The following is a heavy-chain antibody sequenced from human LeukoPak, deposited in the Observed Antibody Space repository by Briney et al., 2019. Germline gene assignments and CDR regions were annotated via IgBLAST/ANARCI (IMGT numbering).Heavy chain of an antibody. V-gene: IGHV3-21*01. CDR1: GFTFSSYS. J-gene: IGHJ4*02. Sequence: GGSLRLSCAASGFTFSSYSMNWVRQAPGKGLEWVSSISSSSSYIYYADSVKGRFTISRDNAKNSLYLQMNSLRAEDTAVYYCARGSQEQQGIDYWGQGTLVTVSS. D-gene: IGHD6-13*01. CDR3: ARGSQEQQGIDY. CDR2: ISSSSSYI.